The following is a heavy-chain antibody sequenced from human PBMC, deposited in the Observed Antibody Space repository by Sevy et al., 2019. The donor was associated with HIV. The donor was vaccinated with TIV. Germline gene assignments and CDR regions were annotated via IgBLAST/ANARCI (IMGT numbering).Heavy chain of an antibody. CDR3: ANDERPLRGCRYRPGFFFDY. CDR2: ISGSGGST. J-gene: IGHJ4*02. D-gene: IGHD5-18*01. V-gene: IGHV3-23*01. Sequence: GGYLRLSCAASGFTFSSYAMSWVRQAPGKGLEWVSAISGSGGSTYYADSVKGRFTISRDNSKNTLYLQMNSLRAEDTAVSYSANDERPLRGCRYRPGFFFDYWGQGTLVTVSS. CDR1: GFTFSSYA.